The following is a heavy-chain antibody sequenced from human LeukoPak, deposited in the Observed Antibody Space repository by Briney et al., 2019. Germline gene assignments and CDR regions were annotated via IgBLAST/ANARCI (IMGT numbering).Heavy chain of an antibody. CDR3: VRSLQKFGTRDY. D-gene: IGHD3-10*01. CDR1: EFIFCAYW. V-gene: IGHV3-7*01. Sequence: GGSLRLSCAGSEFIFCAYWVTWVRQAPGKGLEGVAHINQDGSETYYMDSVKGRFTISRDNAKKSVFLQMNSLTAEDTALYYCVRSLQKFGTRDYWGQGTLVTVSS. CDR2: INQDGSET. J-gene: IGHJ4*02.